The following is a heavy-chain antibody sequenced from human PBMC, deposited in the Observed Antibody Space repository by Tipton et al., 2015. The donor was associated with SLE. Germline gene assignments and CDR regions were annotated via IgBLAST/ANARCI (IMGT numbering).Heavy chain of an antibody. CDR3: ASGGGIAARPYDY. D-gene: IGHD6-6*01. J-gene: IGHJ4*02. CDR2: INHSGST. V-gene: IGHV4-34*01. Sequence: TLSLTCTVSGGSISSHYWSWIRQPPGKGLEWIGEINHSGSTNYNPSLKSRVTISVDTSKNQFSLKLSSVTAADTAVYYCASGGGIAARPYDYWGQGTLVTVSS. CDR1: GGSISSHY.